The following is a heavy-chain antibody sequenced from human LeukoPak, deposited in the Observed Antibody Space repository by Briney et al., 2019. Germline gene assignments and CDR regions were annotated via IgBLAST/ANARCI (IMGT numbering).Heavy chain of an antibody. CDR3: AKDQLAVAGTGGGACDI. Sequence: GGSLRLSCAASGFSFSSYAMSWVRQAPGKGLEWVSAISGSGGSTYYADSVKGRFTISRDNSKNTLYLQMNSVRAEDTAVYYCAKDQLAVAGTGGGACDIWGQGTMVTVSS. CDR2: ISGSGGST. V-gene: IGHV3-23*01. J-gene: IGHJ3*02. D-gene: IGHD6-19*01. CDR1: GFSFSSYA.